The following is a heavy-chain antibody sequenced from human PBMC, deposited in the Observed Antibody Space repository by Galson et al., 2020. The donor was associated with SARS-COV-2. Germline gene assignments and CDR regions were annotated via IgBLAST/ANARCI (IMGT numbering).Heavy chain of an antibody. CDR1: GGSFSGDY. Sequence: SETLSLTCAVYGGSFSGDYWSWIRQPPGKGLEWIGEINLSGSTNYNPSLKSRVTITVDMSKNQFSLNLNSVTAADTAVYYCARGYRGYYYGMDVWGQGTTVTVSS. J-gene: IGHJ6*02. D-gene: IGHD1-26*01. CDR3: ARGYRGYYYGMDV. V-gene: IGHV4-34*01. CDR2: INLSGST.